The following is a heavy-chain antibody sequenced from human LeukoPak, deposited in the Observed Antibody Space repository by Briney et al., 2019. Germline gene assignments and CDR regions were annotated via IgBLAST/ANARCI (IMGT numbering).Heavy chain of an antibody. J-gene: IGHJ6*03. CDR3: ARSGRGSGSYYNFYMDV. CDR1: GYTFTAYY. D-gene: IGHD3-10*01. CDR2: INPNSGDT. V-gene: IGHV1-2*02. Sequence: GASVKVSCKASGYTFTAYYLHWVRQAPGQGLEWMGWINPNSGDTNYAQRFQGRVTMTSDTSIRTAYMELSSLSSDEMDVYSCARSGRGSGSYYNFYMDVWGKGTTVTVSS.